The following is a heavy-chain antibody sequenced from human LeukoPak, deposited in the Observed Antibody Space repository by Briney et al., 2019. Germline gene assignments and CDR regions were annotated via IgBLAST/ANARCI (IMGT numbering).Heavy chain of an antibody. Sequence: GSLRLSCAASGFTFDDYGMSWVRQIPGKGLEWVGRIESKTDGGTTDYAAPVKGRFTISRDDSTNTLYLQMNSLKSEDTAVYYCTTYGSGRKFDYWGQGILVTVSS. CDR2: IESKTDGGTT. CDR1: GFTFDDYG. V-gene: IGHV3-15*04. CDR3: TTYGSGRKFDY. J-gene: IGHJ4*02. D-gene: IGHD3-10*01.